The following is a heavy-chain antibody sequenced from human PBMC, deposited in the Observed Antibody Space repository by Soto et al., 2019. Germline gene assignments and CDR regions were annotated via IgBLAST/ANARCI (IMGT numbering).Heavy chain of an antibody. J-gene: IGHJ1*01. CDR3: ARTRIAAAGPRAEYFQH. D-gene: IGHD6-13*01. V-gene: IGHV3-30*03. Sequence: PGVSLRLSCAASGFTFSNYGMHWVRQAPGKGLEWVAVISYDGSDKYYADSVKGRFTISRDDSKNTLYLQMNSLRSEDTAVYYCARTRIAAAGPRAEYFQHWRQGTLVTVSS. CDR2: ISYDGSDK. CDR1: GFTFSNYG.